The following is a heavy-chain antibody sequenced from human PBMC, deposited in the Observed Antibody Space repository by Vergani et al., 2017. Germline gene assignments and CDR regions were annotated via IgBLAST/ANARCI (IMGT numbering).Heavy chain of an antibody. CDR3: AGRRDGYIYYAFDI. CDR1: GGTFSSYT. CDR2: IIPILGIA. D-gene: IGHD5-24*01. Sequence: QVQLVQSGAEVKKPGSSVKVSCKASGGTFSSYTISWVRQAPGQGLEWMGRIIPILGIANYAQKFQGRVTITADKSTSTAYMELSSLSSEDTAVYYCAGRRDGYIYYAFDIWGQGTMVTVSS. V-gene: IGHV1-69*02. J-gene: IGHJ3*02.